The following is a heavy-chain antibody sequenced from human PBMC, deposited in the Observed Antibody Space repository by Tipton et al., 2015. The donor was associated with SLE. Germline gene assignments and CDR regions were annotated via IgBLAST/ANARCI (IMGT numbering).Heavy chain of an antibody. D-gene: IGHD4-11*01. CDR1: GFTFSDYY. Sequence: SLRLSCAASGFTFSDYYVSWIRQAPGKGLEWVSYISSSGSTIYYADSVKGRFTISRDNAKNSLYLQMNSLRAEDTAVYYCARASKDDYSNYLPFDYWGQGTLVTVSS. CDR2: ISSSGSTI. J-gene: IGHJ4*02. CDR3: ARASKDDYSNYLPFDY. V-gene: IGHV3-11*01.